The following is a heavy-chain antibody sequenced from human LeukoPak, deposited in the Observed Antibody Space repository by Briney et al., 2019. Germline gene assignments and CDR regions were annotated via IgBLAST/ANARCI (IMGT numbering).Heavy chain of an antibody. D-gene: IGHD4-23*01. CDR1: GFTFSSYA. Sequence: GGSLRLSCAASGFTFSSYAMSWVRQAPSKGLEWVAVISYDGSNKYYADSVKGRFTISRDNSKNTLYLQMNSLRAEDTAVYYCARAGAGYGGNSGYFDYWGQGTLVTVSS. V-gene: IGHV3-30*04. J-gene: IGHJ4*02. CDR3: ARAGAGYGGNSGYFDY. CDR2: ISYDGSNK.